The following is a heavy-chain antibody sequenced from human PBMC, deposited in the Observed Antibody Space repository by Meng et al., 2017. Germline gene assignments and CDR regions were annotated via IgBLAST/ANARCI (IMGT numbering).Heavy chain of an antibody. CDR1: GGTFSSYA. D-gene: IGHD7-27*01. V-gene: IGHV1-69*01. J-gene: IGHJ4*02. CDR3: ASNDGTGDRTGGDY. Sequence: QVQLCQPGARGKKPGSWVKVSCKASGGTFSSYAISWVRQAPGQGLEWMGGIIPIFGTANYEQKFQGRVTITADESTSTAYMELSSLRSEDTAVYYCASNDGTGDRTGGDYWGQGTLVTVSS. CDR2: IIPIFGTA.